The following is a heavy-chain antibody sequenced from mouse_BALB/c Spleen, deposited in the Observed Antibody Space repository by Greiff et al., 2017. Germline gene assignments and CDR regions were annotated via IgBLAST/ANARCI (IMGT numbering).Heavy chain of an antibody. V-gene: IGHV2-6-7*01. CDR1: GFSLTGYG. D-gene: IGHD4-1*01. Sequence: VQLQESGPGLVAPSQSLSITCTVSGFSLTGYGVNWVRQPPGKGLEWLGMIWGDGSTDYNSALKSRLSISKDNSKSQVFLKMNSLQTDDTARYYCARDQGSNWDWYFDVWGAGTTVTVSS. CDR2: IWGDGST. J-gene: IGHJ1*01. CDR3: ARDQGSNWDWYFDV.